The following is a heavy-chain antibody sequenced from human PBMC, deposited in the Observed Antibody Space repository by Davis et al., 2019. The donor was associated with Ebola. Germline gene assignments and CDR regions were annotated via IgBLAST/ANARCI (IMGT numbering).Heavy chain of an antibody. CDR3: AKEEAYCGGDCYGYFDS. D-gene: IGHD2-21*02. J-gene: IGHJ4*02. CDR1: GFTFSSYS. CDR2: VSGRATTI. Sequence: PGGSLRLSCAASGFTFSSYSMNWVRQAPGKGLEWVSVVSGRATTIYYADSVKGRFTISRDNSKNTLYLQMNSLRAEDTALYYCAKEEAYCGGDCYGYFDSWGQGTLVTVSS. V-gene: IGHV3-23*01.